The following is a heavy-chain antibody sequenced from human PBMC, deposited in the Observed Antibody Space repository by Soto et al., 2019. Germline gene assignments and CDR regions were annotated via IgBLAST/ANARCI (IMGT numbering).Heavy chain of an antibody. D-gene: IGHD3-22*01. CDR3: ARGEQEYYYDSSGYYLAGYFDL. V-gene: IGHV4-39*01. CDR2: IYYSGST. CDR1: GGSISSSSYY. J-gene: IGHJ2*01. Sequence: QLQLQESGPGLVKPSETLSLTCTVSGGSISSSSYYWGWIRQPPGKGLEWIGSIYYSGSTYYNPSLKSRVTISVDTSKNQCSLKLSSVTAADTAVYYCARGEQEYYYDSSGYYLAGYFDLWGRGTLVTVSS.